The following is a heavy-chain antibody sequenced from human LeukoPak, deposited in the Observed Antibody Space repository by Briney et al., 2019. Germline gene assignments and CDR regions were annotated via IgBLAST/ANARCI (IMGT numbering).Heavy chain of an antibody. CDR2: IDSDGSPT. CDR3: ARESQQYWSVGALDV. J-gene: IGHJ6*02. V-gene: IGHV3-74*01. Sequence: GGSLRLSCAASEFLFSNYWMHCVRQVPGEGLVWVSRIDSDGSPTTYADSVEGRFTISRDNARNTLYLQMNSLTAEDTAVYFCARESQQYWSVGALDVWGQGTTVTVSS. CDR1: EFLFSNYW. D-gene: IGHD2/OR15-2a*01.